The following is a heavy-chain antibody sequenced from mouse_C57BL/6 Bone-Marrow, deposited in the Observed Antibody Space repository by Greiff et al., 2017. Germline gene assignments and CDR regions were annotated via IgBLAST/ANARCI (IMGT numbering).Heavy chain of an antibody. D-gene: IGHD2-3*01. CDR3: ARGGEFYDQRPAY. Sequence: QVQLKQPGAELVKPGASVKMSCKASGYTFTSYWITWVKQRPGQGLEWIGDIYPGSGSTNYNEKFKSKATLTVDTSSSTAYMQLSSLTSEDSAVYYCARGGEFYDQRPAYWGQGTLVTVSA. CDR2: IYPGSGST. J-gene: IGHJ3*01. V-gene: IGHV1-55*01. CDR1: GYTFTSYW.